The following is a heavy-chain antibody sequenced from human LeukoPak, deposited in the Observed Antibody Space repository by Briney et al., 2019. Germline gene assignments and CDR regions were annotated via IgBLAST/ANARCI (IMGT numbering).Heavy chain of an antibody. CDR3: ARVIYIVGGRPNHNYYYYGMDV. J-gene: IGHJ6*02. CDR2: IYYSGST. Sequence: PSETLSLTCTVSGGSISSSYWSWIRQPPGKGLEWIGYIYYSGSTNYNPSLKSRVTISVDTSKSQFSLKLTSVTAADTAVYYCARVIYIVGGRPNHNYYYYGMDVWGQGTTVTVSS. D-gene: IGHD2-15*01. V-gene: IGHV4-59*01. CDR1: GGSISSSY.